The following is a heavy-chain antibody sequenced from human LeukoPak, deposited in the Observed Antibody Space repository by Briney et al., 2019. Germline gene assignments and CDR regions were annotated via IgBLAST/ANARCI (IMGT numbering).Heavy chain of an antibody. CDR3: ARRDYFATGNYVDY. Sequence: GESLKISCKGSGYTFTNYWIGWVRQLPGKGLEWMGIIYPPDSDTRYSSSFQGQVTISVDKSISTAYLQWNSLKASDTAIYYCARRDYFATGNYVDYWGQGTLVTVSS. J-gene: IGHJ4*02. V-gene: IGHV5-51*01. CDR2: IYPPDSDT. CDR1: GYTFTNYW. D-gene: IGHD3-10*01.